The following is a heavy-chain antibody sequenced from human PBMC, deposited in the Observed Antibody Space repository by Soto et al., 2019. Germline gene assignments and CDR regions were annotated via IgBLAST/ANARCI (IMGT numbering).Heavy chain of an antibody. Sequence: ESGGGVVQPGTSLRLSCAASGFTFSSYGIHWVRQAPGKGLEWVALISYDGTNKYYADSVKGRFSISRDNFRTMMYLQMNSLRAEDTAVYHCVKERYGQLWLEDYGMDVWGQGTTVTVSS. CDR3: VKERYGQLWLEDYGMDV. CDR1: GFTFSSYG. D-gene: IGHD5-18*01. CDR2: ISYDGTNK. J-gene: IGHJ6*02. V-gene: IGHV3-30*18.